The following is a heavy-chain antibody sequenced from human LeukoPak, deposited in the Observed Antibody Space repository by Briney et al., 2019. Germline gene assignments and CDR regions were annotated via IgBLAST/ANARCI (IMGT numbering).Heavy chain of an antibody. D-gene: IGHD6-19*01. CDR1: GRTFSSYA. Sequence: GASVKVSCKASGRTFSSYAISWVRQAPGQGLEWMGRIIPILGIANYAQKFQGRVTITADKSTSTAYMELSSLRSEDTAVYYCARSIAVAGTKTDYWGQGTLVTVSS. CDR3: ARSIAVAGTKTDY. V-gene: IGHV1-69*04. J-gene: IGHJ4*02. CDR2: IIPILGIA.